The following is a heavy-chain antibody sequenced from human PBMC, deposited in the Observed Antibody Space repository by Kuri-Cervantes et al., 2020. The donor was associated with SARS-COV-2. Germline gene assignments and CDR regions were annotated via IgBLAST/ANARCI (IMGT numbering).Heavy chain of an antibody. J-gene: IGHJ4*02. D-gene: IGHD6-6*01. CDR1: GDSVSSNSAA. Sequence: SQTLSLTCAISGDSVSSNSAAWNWIRQSPSRGLKWRGRTYYRSTWYNDYAVSVKIRITINPDTSNNQISLQLSAVAPADTAVYYCARDLEYLTLAARNFDYWGQGTLVTVSS. CDR3: ARDLEYLTLAARNFDY. CDR2: TYYRSTWYN. V-gene: IGHV6-1*01.